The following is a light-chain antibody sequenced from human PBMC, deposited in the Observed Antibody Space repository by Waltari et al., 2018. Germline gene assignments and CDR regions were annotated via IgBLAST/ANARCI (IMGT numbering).Light chain of an antibody. V-gene: IGLV1-44*01. J-gene: IGLJ2*01. CDR3: AAWDDSLNGLV. Sequence: QSVLTQPTSASGTPGQRVTISCSGSSSHSGSNTVNWYQQLPGTAPKLLIYSNNQLPSGVPDRFSGSKSGTSASLAISGLQSEDEADYYCAAWDDSLNGLVFGGGTKLTVL. CDR1: SSHSGSNT. CDR2: SNN.